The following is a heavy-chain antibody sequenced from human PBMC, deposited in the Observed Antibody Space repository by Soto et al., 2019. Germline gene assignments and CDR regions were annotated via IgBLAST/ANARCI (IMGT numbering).Heavy chain of an antibody. J-gene: IGHJ2*01. CDR2: STPLFGTA. D-gene: IGHD6-19*01. CDR3: AQTLGSAVAGPGRYDL. V-gene: IGHV1-69*12. Sequence: QVQLVQSGAEVKKPGSSVKVSCKASGGTFSNYAISWVRQAPGQGLEGMGGSTPLFGTAKYAQKFQGRVPITADESMSTAYMELSRLRSEDKAVYYCAQTLGSAVAGPGRYDLWGRGTLVTVYS. CDR1: GGTFSNYA.